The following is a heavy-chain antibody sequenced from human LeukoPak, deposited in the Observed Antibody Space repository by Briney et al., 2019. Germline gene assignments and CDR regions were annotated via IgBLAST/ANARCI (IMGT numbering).Heavy chain of an antibody. CDR2: ISSSSSYI. V-gene: IGHV3-21*01. J-gene: IGHJ1*01. CDR3: ARDWPTIAAAGTIPEYFQH. D-gene: IGHD6-13*01. CDR1: GFTFSSYS. Sequence: GGSLRLSCAASGFTFSSYSMNWVRQAPGKGLEWVSSISSSSSYIYYADSVKGRFTISRDNAKNSLYLQMNSLRAENTAVYYCARDWPTIAAAGTIPEYFQHWGQGTLVTVSS.